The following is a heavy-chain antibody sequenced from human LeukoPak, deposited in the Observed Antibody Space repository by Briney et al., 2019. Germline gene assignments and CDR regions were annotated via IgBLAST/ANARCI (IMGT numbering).Heavy chain of an antibody. CDR2: INPNSGGT. D-gene: IGHD6-13*01. CDR1: RYTFTSYY. J-gene: IGHJ4*02. Sequence: ASVKVSCKAYRYTFTSYYMHWVRQAPGQGLEWMGWINPNSGGTHYAQKFQGRVTMTRDTSINTAYMELSRLRSDDTAVYYCATGPYSSSWVPFDYWGQGSLVTVSS. CDR3: ATGPYSSSWVPFDY. V-gene: IGHV1-2*02.